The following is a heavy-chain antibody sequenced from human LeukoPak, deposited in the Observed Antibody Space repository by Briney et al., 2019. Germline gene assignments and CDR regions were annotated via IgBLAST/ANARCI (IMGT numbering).Heavy chain of an antibody. J-gene: IGHJ4*02. CDR1: GFTFTSYW. CDR3: ARRRYYYDSNGYYYQTYYFDY. Sequence: PGGSLRLSCAASGFTFTSYWTSWVRQAPGKGLEWVANIKQDGSEKYYVDSVKGRFTISRDNAKNSLYLQMNSLRAEDTAVYYCARRRYYYDSNGYYYQTYYFDYWGQGTLVTVSS. V-gene: IGHV3-7*01. CDR2: IKQDGSEK. D-gene: IGHD3-22*01.